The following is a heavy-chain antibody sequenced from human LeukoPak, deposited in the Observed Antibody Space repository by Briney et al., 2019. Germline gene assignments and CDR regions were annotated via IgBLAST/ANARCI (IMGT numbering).Heavy chain of an antibody. CDR3: ARVLLTGKTGYYMDV. CDR2: FFYSGSI. J-gene: IGHJ6*03. D-gene: IGHD3-9*01. V-gene: IGHV4-59*01. CDR1: GDSISRYY. Sequence: SETLSLTCTVSGDSISRYYWSWIRQPPGKGLECIGYFFYSGSINYNPSLKSRVTISVDTSKNQFSLKLTSVTAADTAMYYCARVLLTGKTGYYMDVWGKGTTVTVSS.